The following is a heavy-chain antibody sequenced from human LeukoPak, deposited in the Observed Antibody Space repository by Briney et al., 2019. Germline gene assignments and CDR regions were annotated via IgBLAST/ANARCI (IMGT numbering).Heavy chain of an antibody. D-gene: IGHD1-14*01. CDR2: INPNSGGT. J-gene: IGHJ6*03. CDR3: ARDGTIAVTRTLYYYYYMDV. V-gene: IGHV1-2*02. Sequence: ASVKVSCKASGYTFTGYYMYWVRQAPGQGLEWMGWINPNSGGTNYAQKFQGRVTMTRDTSISTAYMELSRLRSDDTAVYYCARDGTIAVTRTLYYYYYMDVWGKGTTVTVSS. CDR1: GYTFTGYY.